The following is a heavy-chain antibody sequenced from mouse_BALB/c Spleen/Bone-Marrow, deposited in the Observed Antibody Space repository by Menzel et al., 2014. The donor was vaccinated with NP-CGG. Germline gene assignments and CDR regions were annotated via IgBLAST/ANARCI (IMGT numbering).Heavy chain of an antibody. V-gene: IGHV1-9*01. D-gene: IGHD6-2*01. CDR1: GYTFSSYW. Sequence: VQLQQSGAELMKPGASVRISCKATGYTFSSYWIEWVKQRPGHGLEWIGEILHGSGSSNYKEKFKGKGTFTADTSSNPAYMQHSSLTSEDSAVYYCAREASLWYFDVWGAGTTVTVSS. J-gene: IGHJ1*01. CDR3: AREASLWYFDV. CDR2: ILHGSGSS.